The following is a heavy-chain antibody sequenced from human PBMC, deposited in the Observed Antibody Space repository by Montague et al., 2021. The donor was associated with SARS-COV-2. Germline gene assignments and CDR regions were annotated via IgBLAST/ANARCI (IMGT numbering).Heavy chain of an antibody. V-gene: IGHV4-31*03. CDR3: ARDVFQRTPDRTMGYYYCDGMDV. D-gene: IGHD5-18*01. J-gene: IGHJ6*02. CDR1: GGSISSGGYY. Sequence: TLSLTCTVSGGSISSGGYYWSWIPQHPGKGLVWIVYIYYSGSTYYNPSLKSRVTISVDTSQNQFSLELSSVTAADTAVYYCARDVFQRTPDRTMGYYYCDGMDVWGQGTTVTVSS. CDR2: IYYSGST.